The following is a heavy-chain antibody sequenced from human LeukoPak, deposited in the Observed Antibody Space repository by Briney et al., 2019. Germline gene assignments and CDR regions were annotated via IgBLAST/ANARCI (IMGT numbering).Heavy chain of an antibody. J-gene: IGHJ4*02. CDR1: GFTVRTNY. D-gene: IGHD3-9*01. Sequence: GGSLRLSCTASGFTVRTNYMSWVRQAPGKGLEWVSVIYSSGDTYYADSVKGRFTISRDDSKNTLYLQMNSLRAEDTAVYFCARAYYDILTTDSWGQGTLVSVSS. V-gene: IGHV3-66*01. CDR2: IYSSGDT. CDR3: ARAYYDILTTDS.